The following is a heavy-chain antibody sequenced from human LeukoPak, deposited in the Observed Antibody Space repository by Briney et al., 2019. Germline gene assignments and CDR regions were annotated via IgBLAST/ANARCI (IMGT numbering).Heavy chain of an antibody. J-gene: IGHJ4*02. CDR1: GFTFDDYA. CDR3: AKDMGGEDMAKIDY. Sequence: GGSLSLSCAASGFTFDDYAMHWVRQAPGKGLELDSGISWNSGSIGYADSVKGRFTISRDNAKNSLYLQMNSPRAEATALYYCAKDMGGEDMAKIDYWGQGTLVTVSS. D-gene: IGHD5-24*01. V-gene: IGHV3-9*01. CDR2: ISWNSGSI.